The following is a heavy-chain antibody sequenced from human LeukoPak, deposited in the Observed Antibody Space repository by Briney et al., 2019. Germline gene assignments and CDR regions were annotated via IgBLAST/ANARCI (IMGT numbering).Heavy chain of an antibody. CDR2: ISGSGGST. Sequence: GGSLRLSCAASGFTYSSYAMSWVRQAPGKGLEWVSAISGSGGSTYYADSVKGRFTISRDNSKNTLYLQMNSLRAEDTAVYYCARSGSGWDYYFDYWGQGTLVTVSS. CDR1: GFTYSSYA. CDR3: ARSGSGWDYYFDY. D-gene: IGHD6-19*01. V-gene: IGHV3-23*01. J-gene: IGHJ4*02.